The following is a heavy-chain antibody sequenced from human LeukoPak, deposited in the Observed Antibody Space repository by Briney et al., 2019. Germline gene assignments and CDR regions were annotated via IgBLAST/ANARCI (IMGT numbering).Heavy chain of an antibody. V-gene: IGHV4-30-2*01. CDR1: GGSISSGGYY. J-gene: IGHJ4*02. D-gene: IGHD6-19*01. CDR2: IYHSGST. Sequence: PSETLSLTCTVSGGSISSGGYYWSWIRQPPGKGLEWIGYIYHSGSTYYNPSLKSRVTISVDRSKNQFSLKLSSVTAADTAVYYCARVGIAVAGMYFDYWGQGTLVTVSS. CDR3: ARVGIAVAGMYFDY.